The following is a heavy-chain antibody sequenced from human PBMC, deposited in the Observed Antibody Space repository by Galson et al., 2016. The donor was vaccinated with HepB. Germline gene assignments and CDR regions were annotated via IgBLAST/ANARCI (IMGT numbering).Heavy chain of an antibody. D-gene: IGHD3-16*01. Sequence: SLRLSCATSGFSFHDYIMTWFRQAPGKGLEWVGFIRSTSYGGAAEYAASVKGRFSISRDDSRSIAYLQMDSLKTEDTAVYYCTRDLAYYYQGLDVWGQGTTVTVSS. CDR3: TRDLAYYYQGLDV. CDR1: GFSFHDYI. CDR2: IRSTSYGGAA. V-gene: IGHV3-49*03. J-gene: IGHJ6*02.